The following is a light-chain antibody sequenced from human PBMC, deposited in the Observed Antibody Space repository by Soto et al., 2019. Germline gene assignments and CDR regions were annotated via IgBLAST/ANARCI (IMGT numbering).Light chain of an antibody. CDR2: DVS. V-gene: IGLV2-11*01. CDR3: CSYAGTTHV. J-gene: IGLJ1*01. CDR1: SSDIGGYNY. Sequence: QSALTQPPSVSGSPGQSVTISCTGTSSDIGGYNYVSWYQQLPGKAPKLMIYDVSKRHSGVPDRFSGSNSGNTASLTISGLQAEDEADYYCCSYAGTTHVFGTGTKLTVL.